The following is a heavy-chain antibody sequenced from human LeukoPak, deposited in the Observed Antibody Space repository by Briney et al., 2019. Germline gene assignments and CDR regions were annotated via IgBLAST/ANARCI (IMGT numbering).Heavy chain of an antibody. CDR1: GGSISSYY. Sequence: SETLSLTCTVSGGSISSYYWSWIRQPPGKGLEWIGYIYYSGSTNYSPSLKSRVTISVDTSKNQFSLKLSSVTAADTAVYYCAGHYCSGGSCYPRYWGQGTLVTVSS. CDR2: IYYSGST. V-gene: IGHV4-59*01. CDR3: AGHYCSGGSCYPRY. J-gene: IGHJ4*02. D-gene: IGHD2-15*01.